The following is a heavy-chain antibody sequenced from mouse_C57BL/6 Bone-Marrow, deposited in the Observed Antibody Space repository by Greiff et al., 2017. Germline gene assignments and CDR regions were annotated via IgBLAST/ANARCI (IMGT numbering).Heavy chain of an antibody. Sequence: EVQLQQSGAELVRPGASVKLSCTASGFNFTDDYMHWVKQRPEQGLEWIGWIDPENGDTEYASKFQGKATLTADTSSNTAYLHRSSLTSEDTAVSYGSFLVTTGCYFDYWGKGTTLTVSS. V-gene: IGHV14-4*01. J-gene: IGHJ2*01. CDR3: SFLVTTGCYFDY. CDR1: GFNFTDDY. D-gene: IGHD2-5*01. CDR2: IDPENGDT.